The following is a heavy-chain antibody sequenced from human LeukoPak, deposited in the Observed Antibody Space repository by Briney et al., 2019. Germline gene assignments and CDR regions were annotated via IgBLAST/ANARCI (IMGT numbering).Heavy chain of an antibody. V-gene: IGHV4-39*07. Sequence: PSETLSLTCSVSGGSISSTSYYWGWIRQPPGKGLEWIGSIYYSGTTYYNPSLKSRVTISIDTSKNQFSLKLSSVTAADTAVYYCARDVYGDYGFFDYWGQGTLVTVSS. CDR2: IYYSGTT. D-gene: IGHD4-17*01. CDR1: GGSISSTSYY. CDR3: ARDVYGDYGFFDY. J-gene: IGHJ4*02.